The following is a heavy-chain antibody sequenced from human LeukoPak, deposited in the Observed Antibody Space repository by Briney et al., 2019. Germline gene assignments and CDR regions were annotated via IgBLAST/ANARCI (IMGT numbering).Heavy chain of an antibody. CDR1: GYSFTSYW. CDR3: ARDRYYGSGSYTQQYYYYGMDV. V-gene: IGHV5-51*01. Sequence: GESLKISCKGSGYSFTSYWIGWVRQMPGKGLEWMGIIYPGDSDTRYSPSFQGQVTISADKSISTAYLQWSSLKASDTAMYHCARDRYYGSGSYTQQYYYYGMDVWGQGTTVTVSS. D-gene: IGHD3-10*01. CDR2: IYPGDSDT. J-gene: IGHJ6*02.